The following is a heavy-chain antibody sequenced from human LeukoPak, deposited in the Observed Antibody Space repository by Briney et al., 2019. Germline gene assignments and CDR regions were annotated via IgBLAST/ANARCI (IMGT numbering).Heavy chain of an antibody. CDR2: IYYSGST. V-gene: IGHV4-59*01. CDR3: ARGENYYDSSGYYYPFDY. CDR1: GGSISSYY. D-gene: IGHD3-22*01. J-gene: IGHJ4*02. Sequence: PSETLSLTCTVSGGSISSYYWSWIRQPPGKGLEWMGYIYYSGSTNYNPSLKSRVTISVDTSKNQFSLKLSSVTAAGTAVYYCARGENYYDSSGYYYPFDYWGQGTLVTVSS.